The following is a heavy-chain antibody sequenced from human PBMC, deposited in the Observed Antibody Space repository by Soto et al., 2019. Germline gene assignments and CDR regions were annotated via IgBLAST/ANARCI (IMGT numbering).Heavy chain of an antibody. J-gene: IGHJ6*02. CDR2: IYSGDSDT. D-gene: IGHD3-10*01. Sequence: GESLKISCKGSGYSFTSYWIGWVRQMPGKGLEWMGIIYSGDSDTRYSPSFQGQVTISADKSISTAYLQWSSLKASDTAMYYCARHDYSGSPNYYYGMDVWGQGTTVTVSS. V-gene: IGHV5-51*01. CDR3: ARHDYSGSPNYYYGMDV. CDR1: GYSFTSYW.